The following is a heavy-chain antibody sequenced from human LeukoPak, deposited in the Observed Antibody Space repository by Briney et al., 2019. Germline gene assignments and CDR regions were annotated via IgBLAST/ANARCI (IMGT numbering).Heavy chain of an antibody. CDR2: IYYSGST. J-gene: IGHJ4*02. Sequence: SETLCLTCTVSGGSVSSSIYYWGWIRQPPGKGLEWIGSIYYSGSTSYNPSLKSRVTISVDTSKNQFSLKLTSVTAADTAVYYCASRNDILTGYVFDFWGQGTLVTVSS. D-gene: IGHD3-9*01. V-gene: IGHV4-39*01. CDR1: GGSVSSSIYY. CDR3: ASRNDILTGYVFDF.